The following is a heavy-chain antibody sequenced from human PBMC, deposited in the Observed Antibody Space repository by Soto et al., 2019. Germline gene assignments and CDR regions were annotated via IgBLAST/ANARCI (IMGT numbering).Heavy chain of an antibody. CDR1: GYTFTSYG. J-gene: IGHJ6*02. Sequence: ASVKVSCKASGYTFTSYGISWVRQAPGQGLEWMGWISAYNGNTNYAQKLQGRVTMTTDTSTSTAYMELRSLRSDDTAVYYCTRQASSRHPSPGMDVWGQGTTVTVSS. CDR3: TRQASSRHPSPGMDV. CDR2: ISAYNGNT. V-gene: IGHV1-18*01. D-gene: IGHD6-13*01.